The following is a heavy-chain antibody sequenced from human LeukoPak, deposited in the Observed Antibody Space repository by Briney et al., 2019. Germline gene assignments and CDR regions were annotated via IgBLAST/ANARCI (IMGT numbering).Heavy chain of an antibody. CDR2: INPNSGGT. D-gene: IGHD3-10*01. V-gene: IGHV1-2*02. J-gene: IGHJ4*02. CDR1: GYTFTNYA. CDR3: AMFPGFGFLSGRTMVRGVHLLSFDY. Sequence: GASVKVSCKASGYTFTNYAISWVRQAPGQGLEWMGWINPNSGGTNYAQKFQGRVTMTRDTSISTAYMELSRLRSDDTAVYYCAMFPGFGFLSGRTMVRGVHLLSFDYWGQGTLVTVSS.